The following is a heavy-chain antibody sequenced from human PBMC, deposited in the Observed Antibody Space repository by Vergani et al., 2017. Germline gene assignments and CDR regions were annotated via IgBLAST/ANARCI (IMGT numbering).Heavy chain of an antibody. V-gene: IGHV4-30-4*08. J-gene: IGHJ3*02. CDR1: GDSISSGYYY. Sequence: QVQLQESGPGLVKPSQTLSLTCTVSGDSISSGYYYWSWIRQPPGKGLEWIGCIFSSGNSYYNPSLKSRLTISLDTSKNRFSLRLNSVTAADTAVYYCARGRRDIVANDSFDIWGQGTVVTVSS. CDR3: ARGRRDIVANDSFDI. CDR2: IFSSGNS. D-gene: IGHD5-12*01.